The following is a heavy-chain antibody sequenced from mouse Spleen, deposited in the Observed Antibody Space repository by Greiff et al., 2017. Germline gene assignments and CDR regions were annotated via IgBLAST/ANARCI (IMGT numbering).Heavy chain of an antibody. J-gene: IGHJ4*01. CDR1: GYTFTSYG. CDR3: ARGLGYAMDY. CDR2: IYPRSGNT. Sequence: QVQLKQSGAELARPGASVKLSCKASGYTFTSYGISWVKQRTGQGLEWIGEIYPRSGNTYYNEKFKGKATLTADKSSSTAYMELRSLTSEDSAVYFCARGLGYAMDYWGQGTSVTVSS. V-gene: IGHV1-81*01.